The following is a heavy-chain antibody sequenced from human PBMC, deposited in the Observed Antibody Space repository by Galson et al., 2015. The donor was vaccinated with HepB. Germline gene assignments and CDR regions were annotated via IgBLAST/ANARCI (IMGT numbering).Heavy chain of an antibody. CDR3: ARGHYGMDV. J-gene: IGHJ6*02. V-gene: IGHV3-7*03. Sequence: SLRLSCAASGFTFSNSWMTWVRQAPGKELEWVAHINQDGSEKNYVDSVKGRFTVSRDNAKDSLYLQMNSLRADDTAVYYCARGHYGMDVWGQGTTVTVSS. CDR2: INQDGSEK. CDR1: GFTFSNSW.